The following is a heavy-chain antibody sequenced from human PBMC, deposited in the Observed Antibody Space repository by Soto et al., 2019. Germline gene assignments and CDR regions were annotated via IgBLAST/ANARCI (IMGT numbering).Heavy chain of an antibody. D-gene: IGHD3-10*01. CDR1: GGTFSSYT. CDR3: ARTLTPGYYGMDV. CDR2: IIPILGIA. J-gene: IGHJ6*02. V-gene: IGHV1-69*02. Sequence: QVQLVQSGAEVKKPGSSVKVSCKASGGTFSSYTISWVRQAPGQGLEWMGRIIPILGIANYAQKFQGRVTITADKSTSTAYMELSSLSSEDTAVYYCARTLTPGYYGMDVWGQGTTVTVSS.